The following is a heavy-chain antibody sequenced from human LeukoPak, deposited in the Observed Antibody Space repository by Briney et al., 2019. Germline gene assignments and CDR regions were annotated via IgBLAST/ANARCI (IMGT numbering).Heavy chain of an antibody. Sequence: SETLSLTCTVSGGSISSSSYYWGWIRQPPGKGLERIGSIYYSGSTYYNPSLKSRVTISVDTSKNQFSLKLSSVTAADTAVYYCASLTEGYYGSGRQDYWGQGTLVTVSS. D-gene: IGHD3-10*01. V-gene: IGHV4-39*01. CDR3: ASLTEGYYGSGRQDY. CDR1: GGSISSSSYY. CDR2: IYYSGST. J-gene: IGHJ4*02.